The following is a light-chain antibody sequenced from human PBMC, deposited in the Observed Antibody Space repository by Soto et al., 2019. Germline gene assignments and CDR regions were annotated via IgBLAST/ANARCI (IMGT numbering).Light chain of an antibody. CDR3: QQYNNWPRT. CDR2: GAS. V-gene: IGKV3-15*01. CDR1: QSVSSN. Sequence: EIVMTQSPATLSVSPGERATLSCRASQSVSSNLAWYQQKPGQAPRLLIYGASTRATGIPARLSGSGSGTDFTLTISSLQSEDFGVYYCQQYNNWPRTFGQWTKVEIK. J-gene: IGKJ1*01.